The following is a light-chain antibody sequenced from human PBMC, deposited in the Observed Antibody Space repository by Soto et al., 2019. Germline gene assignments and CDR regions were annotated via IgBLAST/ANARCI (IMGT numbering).Light chain of an antibody. V-gene: IGLV2-23*02. Sequence: QSALTQPASVSGSPGQSITISCTGTSGDVGIYNLVYWYQQHPGKAPKLMISEVSARPSGFSNRFSGSKSGNTASLTISGLQAEDEADYYCCSYAGGLTWVFGGGTQLTVL. CDR2: EVS. CDR1: SGDVGIYNL. J-gene: IGLJ2*01. CDR3: CSYAGGLTWV.